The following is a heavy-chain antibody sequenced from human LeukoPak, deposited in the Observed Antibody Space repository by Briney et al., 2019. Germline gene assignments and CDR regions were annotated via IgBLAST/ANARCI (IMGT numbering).Heavy chain of an antibody. CDR2: ISYDGSDK. Sequence: GGSLRLSCAASGFTLSSYAMHWVRQAPGKGLEWVALISYDGSDKYYADTVGGRFTISRDNSKSTVHLQMNSLRTEDTAVYFCAREVVAVLPDASTNDYWGQGALVFVSS. CDR1: GFTLSSYA. V-gene: IGHV3-30*04. CDR3: AREVVAVLPDASTNDY. J-gene: IGHJ4*02. D-gene: IGHD2-8*01.